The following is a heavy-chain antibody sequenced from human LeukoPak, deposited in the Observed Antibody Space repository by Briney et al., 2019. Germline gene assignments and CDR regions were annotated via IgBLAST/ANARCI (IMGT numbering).Heavy chain of an antibody. CDR1: GFTFSSYG. V-gene: IGHV3-30*18. CDR2: ISYDGSNK. J-gene: IGHJ3*02. Sequence: GGSLRLSCAASGFTFSSYGMHWVRQAPGKGLEWVAVISYDGSNKYYADSVKGRFTISRDNSKNTLYLQMNSLRAEDTAVYYCAKSPRGSGSYDAFDIWGQGTMVIVSS. D-gene: IGHD1-26*01. CDR3: AKSPRGSGSYDAFDI.